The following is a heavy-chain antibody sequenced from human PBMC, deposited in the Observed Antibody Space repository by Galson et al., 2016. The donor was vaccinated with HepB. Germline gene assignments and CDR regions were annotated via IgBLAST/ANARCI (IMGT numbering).Heavy chain of an antibody. V-gene: IGHV3-33*06. D-gene: IGHD5-24*01. Sequence: SLRLSCAASGFTLSSYGMHWVRQAPGKGLEWVAVIWYDGGNKYYAESVKGRFTISRDNSKNTLYLQMHSLRGEDTAVYYCAKGRWDFDSWGQGTLVTVSS. CDR2: IWYDGGNK. CDR3: AKGRWDFDS. CDR1: GFTLSSYG. J-gene: IGHJ4*02.